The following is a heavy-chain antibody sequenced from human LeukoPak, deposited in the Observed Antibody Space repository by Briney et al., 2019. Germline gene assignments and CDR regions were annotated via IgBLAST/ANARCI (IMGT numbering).Heavy chain of an antibody. V-gene: IGHV4-61*05. CDR3: ARLGSTPGYYYYYGMDV. CDR2: IYYSGSA. D-gene: IGHD1-26*01. J-gene: IGHJ6*02. CDR1: GGSISSSSYY. Sequence: SETLSLTCTVSGGSISSSSYYWSWIRQPPGKGLEWIGYIYYSGSANYNPSLKSRVTISVDTSKNQFSLKLSSVTAADTAVYYCARLGSTPGYYYYYGMDVWGQGTTVTVSS.